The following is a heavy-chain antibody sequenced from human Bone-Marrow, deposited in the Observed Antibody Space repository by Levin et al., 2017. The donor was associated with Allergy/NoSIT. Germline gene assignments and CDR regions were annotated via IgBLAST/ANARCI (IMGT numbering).Heavy chain of an antibody. V-gene: IGHV1-8*02. CDR2: MSRNSGNT. CDR3: ATARGATEFDS. CDR1: GGSLSSYD. J-gene: IGHJ4*02. Sequence: PGESLKISCRASGGSLSSYDINWVRQATGQGLEYMGWMSRNSGNTGYAQKFQGRITMSRDSATDTFYMELTSLRSDDAAMYFCATARGATEFDSWGQGSLLTVSS. D-gene: IGHD1-26*01.